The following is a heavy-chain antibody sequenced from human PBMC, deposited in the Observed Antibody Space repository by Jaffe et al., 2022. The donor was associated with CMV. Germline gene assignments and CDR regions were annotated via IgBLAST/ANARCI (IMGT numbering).Heavy chain of an antibody. Sequence: EVQLVESGGGLVQPGGSLRLSCAASGFTFSSYDMHWVRQATGKGLEWVSAIGTAGDTYYPGSVKGRFTISRENAKNSLYLQMNSLRAGDTAVYYCARAPPSTEYSSSPRWTRYYYGMDVWGQGTTVTVSS. V-gene: IGHV3-13*01. J-gene: IGHJ6*02. D-gene: IGHD6-6*01. CDR1: GFTFSSYD. CDR2: IGTAGDT. CDR3: ARAPPSTEYSSSPRWTRYYYGMDV.